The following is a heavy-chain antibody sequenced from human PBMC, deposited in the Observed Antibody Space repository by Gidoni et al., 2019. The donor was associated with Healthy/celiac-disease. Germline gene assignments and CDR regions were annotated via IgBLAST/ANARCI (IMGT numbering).Heavy chain of an antibody. CDR3: AGAKSVAGTGAFDI. D-gene: IGHD6-19*01. J-gene: IGHJ3*02. V-gene: IGHV4-4*07. CDR2: IYTSGST. CDR1: GGSISSYY. Sequence: QVQLQESGPGLVKPSETLSLTCTVSGGSISSYYWSWIRQPAGKGLEWIGRIYTSGSTNYNPSLKSRVTMSVDTSKNQFSLKLSSVTAADTAVYYCAGAKSVAGTGAFDIWGQGTMVTVSS.